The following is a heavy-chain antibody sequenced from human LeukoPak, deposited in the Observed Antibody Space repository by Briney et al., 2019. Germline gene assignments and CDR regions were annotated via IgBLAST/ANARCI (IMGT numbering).Heavy chain of an antibody. D-gene: IGHD3-10*01. CDR1: GFTFSSYS. V-gene: IGHV3-21*01. J-gene: IGHJ4*02. CDR2: ISSSSSYI. Sequence: GGSLRLSCAASGFTFSSYSMNWVRQAPGKGLEWVPSISSSSSYIYYADSVKGRFTISRDNAKNSLYLQMNSLRAEDTAVYYCARGVPRAVRGVIISAYYFDYWGQGTLVTVSS. CDR3: ARGVPRAVRGVIISAYYFDY.